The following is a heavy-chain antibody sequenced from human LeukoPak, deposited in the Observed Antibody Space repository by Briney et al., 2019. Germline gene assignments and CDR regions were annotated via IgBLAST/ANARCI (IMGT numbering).Heavy chain of an antibody. CDR3: AKDRFGCSSTSCYSLDY. Sequence: GGSLRLSCAASGFTFISYGMSWVRQAPGKGLAWVSAISGSGGFTYYADSVKGRFTISRDNSKNTLYLQMNSLRAEDTAVYYCAKDRFGCSSTSCYSLDYWGQGTLVTVSS. V-gene: IGHV3-23*01. J-gene: IGHJ4*02. D-gene: IGHD2-2*01. CDR2: ISGSGGFT. CDR1: GFTFISYG.